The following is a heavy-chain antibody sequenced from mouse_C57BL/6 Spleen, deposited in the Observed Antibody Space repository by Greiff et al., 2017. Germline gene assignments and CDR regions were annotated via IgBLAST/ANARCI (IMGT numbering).Heavy chain of an antibody. CDR3: ARRGKTYDYDHYYAMDY. J-gene: IGHJ4*01. V-gene: IGHV1-9*01. D-gene: IGHD2-4*01. CDR2: ILPGSGST. CDR1: GYTFTGYW. Sequence: QVQLQQSGAELMKPGASVKLSCKATGYTFTGYWIEWVKQRPGHGLEWIGEILPGSGSTNYNEKFKGKATVTADTSPNTAYMQLSSLTTEDSAIYYWARRGKTYDYDHYYAMDYWGQGTSVTVSS.